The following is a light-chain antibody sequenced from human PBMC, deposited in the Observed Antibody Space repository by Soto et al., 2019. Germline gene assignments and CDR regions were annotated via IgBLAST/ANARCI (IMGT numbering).Light chain of an antibody. J-gene: IGLJ1*01. CDR2: DVS. V-gene: IGLV2-14*01. Sequence: SVLPQPASLSVAPGQAITISCPGTSSDVGGYNYVSWYQQHPGKAPKFMIYDVSNRPSGVSNRFSGSKSGNTASLTISGLQAEDEADYYCCSYTTSNTRQIVFGTGTKVTVL. CDR3: CSYTTSNTRQIV. CDR1: SSDVGGYNY.